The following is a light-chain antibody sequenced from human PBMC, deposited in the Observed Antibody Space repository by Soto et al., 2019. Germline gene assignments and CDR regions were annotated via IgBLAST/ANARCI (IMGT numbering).Light chain of an antibody. CDR1: QSVSNNY. Sequence: EIVLTQSPGTLSLSPGERATLSCRASQSVSNNYLAWYQQKLGQAPRLLIYGASNRATGSPDRFRGSGSGTDFTLTISRLEPEDFAVYYCQQYGSSGTFGQGTKVEIK. CDR3: QQYGSSGT. V-gene: IGKV3-20*01. J-gene: IGKJ1*01. CDR2: GAS.